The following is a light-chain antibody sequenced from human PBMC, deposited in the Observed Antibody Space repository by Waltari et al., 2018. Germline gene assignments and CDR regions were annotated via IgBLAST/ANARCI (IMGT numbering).Light chain of an antibody. CDR1: QSVSSD. J-gene: IGKJ3*01. CDR2: DAS. CDR3: QQGTTSPET. Sequence: EIVLTQSPATLSLSPGERATLSCRASQSVSSDLAWYQQKPGQAPRLLIHDASNRATGIPARFSGGGSGTDFTLTISSLEPEDFAVYYCQQGTTSPETFGPGTKVDI. V-gene: IGKV3-11*01.